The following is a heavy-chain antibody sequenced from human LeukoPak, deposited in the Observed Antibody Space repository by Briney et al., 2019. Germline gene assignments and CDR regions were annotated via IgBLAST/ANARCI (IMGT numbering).Heavy chain of an antibody. D-gene: IGHD2-2*01. Sequence: SETLSLTCTVSGGSISSSSYYWGWIRQPPGKGLEWIGSIYYSGSTYYNPSLKSRVTISVDTSKNQFSLKLSSVTAADTAVYYCARYHCSSTSCYGMVNWFDPWGQGTLVTVSS. V-gene: IGHV4-39*07. J-gene: IGHJ5*02. CDR1: GGSISSSSYY. CDR2: IYYSGST. CDR3: ARYHCSSTSCYGMVNWFDP.